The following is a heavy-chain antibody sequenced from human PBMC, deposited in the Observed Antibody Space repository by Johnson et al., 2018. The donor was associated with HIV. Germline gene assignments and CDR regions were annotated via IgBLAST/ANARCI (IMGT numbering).Heavy chain of an antibody. CDR1: GFTFSSYD. D-gene: IGHD4-17*01. V-gene: IGHV3-13*01. Sequence: VQLVESGGGLVQPGGSLRLSCAASGFTFSSYDMHWVRQATGKGLEWVSAIGTAGDTYYPGSVKGRFTISRDNAKNSLYIQMSGLREEDTALYYCARHAGGDFTYGLFQHWGRGTLVTVSS. CDR3: ARHAGGDFTYGLFQH. CDR2: IGTAGDT. J-gene: IGHJ1*01.